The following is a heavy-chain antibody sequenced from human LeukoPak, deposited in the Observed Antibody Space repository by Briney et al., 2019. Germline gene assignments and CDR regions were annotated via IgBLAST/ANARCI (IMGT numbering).Heavy chain of an antibody. D-gene: IGHD1-26*01. CDR3: ARSWSYGLDY. CDR1: GFTFSGYS. V-gene: IGHV3-21*01. CDR2: ISSGSSHI. Sequence: GGSLRLSCTASGFTFSGYSMNWIRQAPGKGLEWVSAISSGSSHIYYADSVKGRLTIARDNAKNSLYLQMNSLRAEDTAVYYCARSWSYGLDYWGQGTLVTVSS. J-gene: IGHJ4*02.